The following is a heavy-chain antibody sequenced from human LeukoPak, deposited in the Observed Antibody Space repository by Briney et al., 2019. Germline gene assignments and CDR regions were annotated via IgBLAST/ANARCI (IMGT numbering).Heavy chain of an antibody. V-gene: IGHV3-74*01. Sequence: GGSLRLSCAASGFTFRNYWMHWVRQAPGKGLVWVSRINGDGSSTSYADSVKGRFTISRDNAENTLYLQMNSLRVEDTAVYYCVRGRDIEVGSAAVSWFDPWGQGTLVTVSS. D-gene: IGHD2-2*01. J-gene: IGHJ5*02. CDR3: VRGRDIEVGSAAVSWFDP. CDR2: INGDGSST. CDR1: GFTFRNYW.